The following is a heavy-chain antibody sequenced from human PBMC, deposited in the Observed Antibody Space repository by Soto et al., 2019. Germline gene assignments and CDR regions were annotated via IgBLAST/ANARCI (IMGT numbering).Heavy chain of an antibody. D-gene: IGHD5-12*01. J-gene: IGHJ3*02. Sequence: PGGSLRLSCAASGFTFSSYAMSWVRQAPGKGLEWVSAISGSGGSTYYADSVKGRFTISRDNSKNTLYLQMNSLRAEDTAVYYWARDVDIVATADPGDAFDIWGQGTMVTVSS. CDR1: GFTFSSYA. CDR2: ISGSGGST. CDR3: ARDVDIVATADPGDAFDI. V-gene: IGHV3-23*01.